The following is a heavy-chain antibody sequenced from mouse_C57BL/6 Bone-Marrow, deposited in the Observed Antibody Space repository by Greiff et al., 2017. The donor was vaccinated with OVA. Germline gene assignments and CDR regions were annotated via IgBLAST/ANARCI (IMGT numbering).Heavy chain of an antibody. CDR3: ARGCNYWYFDV. V-gene: IGHV1-64*01. CDR1: GYTFPSYW. CDR2: IHPNSGRT. Sequence: QVKLQQPGAELVKPGASVKLSCKASGYTFPSYWMPWVKQRPGQGLEWIGMIHPNSGRTNYNEKFKSKAPMTVDTSSSTAYMQLSSLTSEDSAVYYCARGCNYWYFDVWGTGTTVTVSS. J-gene: IGHJ1*03.